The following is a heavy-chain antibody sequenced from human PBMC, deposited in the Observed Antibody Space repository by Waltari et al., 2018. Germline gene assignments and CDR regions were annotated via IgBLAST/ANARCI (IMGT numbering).Heavy chain of an antibody. J-gene: IGHJ3*01. D-gene: IGHD5-12*01. V-gene: IGHV4-39*01. CDR1: GVSITSNRHH. CDR2: MSYTGAT. Sequence: QLQLQESGPGLVKPSETLSLTCSVSGVSITSNRHHWGWIRQPPGQGLEWIGTMSYTGATYSSPSLQSRVTISRDTSKNQLSLKLGSVTAADTAVYYCATYIGASVGTAAFDVWGQGTMVTVSS. CDR3: ATYIGASVGTAAFDV.